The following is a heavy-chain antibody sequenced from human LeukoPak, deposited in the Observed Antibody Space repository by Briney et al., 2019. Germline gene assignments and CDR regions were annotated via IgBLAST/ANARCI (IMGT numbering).Heavy chain of an antibody. CDR1: GFTFSSYA. CDR3: ARFDYYGSGGLFDY. V-gene: IGHV3-30*09. J-gene: IGHJ4*02. Sequence: GGSLRLSCAASGFTFSSYAMHWVRQAPGKGLEWVAVISYDGSNKYYADSVKGRFAISRDSAKNSLYLQMNSLRAEDTAVYYCARFDYYGSGGLFDYWGQGTLVTVSS. CDR2: ISYDGSNK. D-gene: IGHD3-10*01.